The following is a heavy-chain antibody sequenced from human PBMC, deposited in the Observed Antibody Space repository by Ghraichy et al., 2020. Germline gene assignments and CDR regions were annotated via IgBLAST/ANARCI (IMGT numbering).Heavy chain of an antibody. V-gene: IGHV3-11*01. CDR3: ARFFSFSGDGYYAMDV. D-gene: IGHD2/OR15-2a*01. CDR2: ITSDSSI. CDR1: GFTFSDYY. Sequence: GGSLRLACAASGFTFSDYYMSWIRQAPGKGLEWVSYITSDSSIYYADSVKGRFTISRDNAKNSLYLQMNSLRAEDTAVYYCARFFSFSGDGYYAMDVWGQGTTVTASS. J-gene: IGHJ6*02.